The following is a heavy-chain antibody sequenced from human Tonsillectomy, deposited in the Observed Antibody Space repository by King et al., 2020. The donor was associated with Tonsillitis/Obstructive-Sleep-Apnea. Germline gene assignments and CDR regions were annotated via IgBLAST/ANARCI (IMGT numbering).Heavy chain of an antibody. CDR1: GGTFSSYA. CDR2: IIPILGIA. D-gene: IGHD4/OR15-4a*01. CDR3: GRGQGAPGWFDP. Sequence: QLVQSGAEVKKPGASVKVSCKASGGTFSSYAISWVRQAPGQGLEWMGGIIPILGIANYARKFQGRVTITADKSTSTAYMEMSSPGAEAPAVYYCGRGQGAPGWFDPWGQGTLVTVSS. V-gene: IGHV1-69*10. J-gene: IGHJ5*02.